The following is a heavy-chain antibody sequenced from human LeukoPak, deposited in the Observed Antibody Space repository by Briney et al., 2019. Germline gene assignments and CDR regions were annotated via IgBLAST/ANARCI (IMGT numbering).Heavy chain of an antibody. CDR3: ARARGKRDWFDP. V-gene: IGHV3-53*04. CDR1: GFTVSSNY. CDR2: IYSGGST. D-gene: IGHD5-12*01. Sequence: GGSLRLSCAASGFTVSSNYMSWVRQAPGKGLEWVSVIYSGGSTYYADSVKGRFTISRHNSNNTRYLQMNSLRAEDTAVYYCARARGKRDWFDPWGQGTLVTVSS. J-gene: IGHJ5*02.